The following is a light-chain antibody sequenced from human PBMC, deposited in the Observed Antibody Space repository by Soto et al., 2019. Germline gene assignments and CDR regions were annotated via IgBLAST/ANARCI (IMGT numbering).Light chain of an antibody. CDR1: SSDIGSFNY. V-gene: IGLV2-14*03. CDR2: GVS. CDR3: SSYTTTSTQV. J-gene: IGLJ1*01. Sequence: QSALTQPASVSGSPGQSITISCTGTSSDIGSFNYVSWYQHHPGTAPKLIIYGVSNRPSGVSNRFSGSKSGNTAPLTISGLQAEDEADYYCSSYTTTSTQVFGTGTKVTVL.